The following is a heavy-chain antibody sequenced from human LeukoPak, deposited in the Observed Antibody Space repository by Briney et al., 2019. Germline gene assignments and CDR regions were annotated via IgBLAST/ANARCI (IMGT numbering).Heavy chain of an antibody. CDR1: GFTFRNYW. J-gene: IGHJ4*02. V-gene: IGHV3-74*01. CDR2: VNSDGNYT. D-gene: IGHD6-19*01. CDR3: ARDGGSSGWQN. Sequence: GGSLRLSCAASGFTFRNYWMHWVRQAPGKGLVWVSRVNSDGNYTSYADSVKGRFTISRDNAKNSLYLQMNSLRAEDTAVYYCARDGGSSGWQNWGQGTLVTVSS.